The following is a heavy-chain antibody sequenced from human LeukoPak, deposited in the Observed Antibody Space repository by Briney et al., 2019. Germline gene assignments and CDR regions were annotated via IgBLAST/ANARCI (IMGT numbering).Heavy chain of an antibody. D-gene: IGHD5-18*01. V-gene: IGHV4-59*01. Sequence: SETLSLTCTVSGASISSYYWSWIRQPPGKGLEWIGYIYYSGSTNYNPSLKSRITMSVDTSKNQFSLNLSSATAADTAVYYCARSRSGYSYDHAAFDIWGQGTMVTVSS. CDR2: IYYSGST. J-gene: IGHJ3*02. CDR3: ARSRSGYSYDHAAFDI. CDR1: GASISSYY.